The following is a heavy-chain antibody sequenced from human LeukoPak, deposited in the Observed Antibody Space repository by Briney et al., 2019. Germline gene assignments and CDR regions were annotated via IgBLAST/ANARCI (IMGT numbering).Heavy chain of an antibody. CDR3: ARVTYSSGWYVDY. V-gene: IGHV3-7*01. CDR2: IKQDGSER. CDR1: GFTFSTYW. D-gene: IGHD6-19*01. Sequence: GGSLRLSCAASGFTFSTYWMSWVRQAPGKGLEWVANIKQDGSERNYVDSVKGRFTISRDNAKNSLYLQLNSLRAEDTAVYYYARVTYSSGWYVDYWGQGTLVTVSS. J-gene: IGHJ4*02.